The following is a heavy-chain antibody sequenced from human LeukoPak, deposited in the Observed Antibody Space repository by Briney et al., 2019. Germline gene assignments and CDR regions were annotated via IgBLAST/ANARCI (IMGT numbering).Heavy chain of an antibody. CDR1: GGSISSHF. CDR3: ARGRGVTYYDFWSGYSPPLIFDY. V-gene: IGHV4-59*08. D-gene: IGHD3-3*01. CDR2: VHYTGST. Sequence: SETLSLTCTVSGGSISSHFWSWIRQPPGKGLEWIAYVHYTGSTNYNPSLKSRVTIAMDTSKNQFSLKLSSVTAADTAVYYCARGRGVTYYDFWSGYSPPLIFDYWGQGTLVTVSS. J-gene: IGHJ4*02.